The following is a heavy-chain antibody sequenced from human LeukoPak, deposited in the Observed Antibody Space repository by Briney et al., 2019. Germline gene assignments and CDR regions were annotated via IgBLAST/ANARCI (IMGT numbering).Heavy chain of an antibody. V-gene: IGHV4-38-2*02. J-gene: IGHJ3*02. Sequence: PSETLSLTCTVSGYSISSGYYWGWIRQPPGKGLEWIGSIYHSGSTYYNPSLKSRVTISVDTSKNQFSLKLSSVTAADTAVYYCARASESTPDAFDIWGQGTMVTVSS. CDR2: IYHSGST. D-gene: IGHD2-15*01. CDR3: ARASESTPDAFDI. CDR1: GYSISSGYY.